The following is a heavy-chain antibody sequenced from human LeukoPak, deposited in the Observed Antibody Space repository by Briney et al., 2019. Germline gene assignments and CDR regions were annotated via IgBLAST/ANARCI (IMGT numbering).Heavy chain of an antibody. CDR1: GGSFSGYY. CDR3: ARAHVDTAIAFDY. Sequence: SETLSLTCAVYGGSFSGYYWSWIRQPPGKGLEWIGEINHSGSTNYNPSLKSRVTISVDTSKNQFSLKLGSVTAADTAVYYCARAHVDTAIAFDYWGQGTLVTVSS. CDR2: INHSGST. D-gene: IGHD5-18*01. V-gene: IGHV4-34*01. J-gene: IGHJ4*02.